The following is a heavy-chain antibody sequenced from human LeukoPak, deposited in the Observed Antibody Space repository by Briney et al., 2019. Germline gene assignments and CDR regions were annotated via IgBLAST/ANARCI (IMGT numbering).Heavy chain of an antibody. V-gene: IGHV3-7*01. CDR3: TTGYSSGWYNEGNY. CDR2: IKQDGSGQ. CDR1: GFTFSDYW. J-gene: IGHJ4*02. D-gene: IGHD6-19*01. Sequence: GGSLRLSCAASGFTFSDYWMTWVRQAPGKGLEWVAKIKQDGSGQYYLDSVKGRFTISRDNAKNSLYLQMNSLRAEDTAVYFCTTGYSSGWYNEGNYWGQGTLVTVSS.